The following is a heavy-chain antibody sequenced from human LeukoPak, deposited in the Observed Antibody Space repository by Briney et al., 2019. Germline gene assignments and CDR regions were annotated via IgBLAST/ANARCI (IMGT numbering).Heavy chain of an antibody. J-gene: IGHJ4*02. CDR1: GFTFSSYW. D-gene: IGHD3-22*01. CDR3: ATRAYYYYDSSGYYFDY. Sequence: GGSLRLSCAASGFTFSSYWMHWVRQAPGKGLVWVSRINTDGSSTTYADSVKGRFTISRDNARNTLYLQVNSLRAEDTAVYYCATRAYYYYDSSGYYFDYWGQGTLVTVSS. CDR2: INTDGSST. V-gene: IGHV3-74*01.